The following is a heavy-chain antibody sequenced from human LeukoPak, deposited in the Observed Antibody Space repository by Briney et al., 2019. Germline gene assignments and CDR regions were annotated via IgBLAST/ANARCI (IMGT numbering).Heavy chain of an antibody. CDR2: INHSGST. J-gene: IGHJ6*03. V-gene: IGHV4-34*01. CDR1: GGSFSSYY. D-gene: IGHD2-2*01. CDR3: ARGVIGYCSSTSCYSRNYYYYYYYMDV. Sequence: PSETMSLISAVDGGSFSSYYWSWIRQPPGKGGEGIGGINHSGSTNYNPSLKSRVTISVVTSKNQCSLKLSSVTAANTAVYYCARGVIGYCSSTSCYSRNYYYYYYYMDVCGKGTTVTVSS.